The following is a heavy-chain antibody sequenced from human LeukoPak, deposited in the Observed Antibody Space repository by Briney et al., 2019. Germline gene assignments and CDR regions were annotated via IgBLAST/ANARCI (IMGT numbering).Heavy chain of an antibody. D-gene: IGHD2-15*01. Sequence: PSETLSLTCAVYGGSFSGYYWSWIRQPPGKGLEWIGYIYYSGSTNYNPSLKSRVTISVDTSKNQFSLKLSSVTAADTAVYYCARHDLICSGGSCLPDYWGQGTLVTVSS. CDR1: GGSFSGYY. CDR2: IYYSGST. V-gene: IGHV4-59*08. J-gene: IGHJ4*02. CDR3: ARHDLICSGGSCLPDY.